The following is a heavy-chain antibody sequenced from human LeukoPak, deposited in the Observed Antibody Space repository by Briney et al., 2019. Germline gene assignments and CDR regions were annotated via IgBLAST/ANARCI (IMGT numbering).Heavy chain of an antibody. Sequence: GGSLRLSCAASGFTFSSYEMNWVRQAPGKGLEWASYISSSGSTIYYADSVKGRFTISRDNAKNSLYLQMNSLRAEDTAVHYCAELGITMIGGVWGKGTTVTISS. V-gene: IGHV3-48*03. D-gene: IGHD3-10*02. CDR2: ISSSGSTI. CDR3: AELGITMIGGV. J-gene: IGHJ6*04. CDR1: GFTFSSYE.